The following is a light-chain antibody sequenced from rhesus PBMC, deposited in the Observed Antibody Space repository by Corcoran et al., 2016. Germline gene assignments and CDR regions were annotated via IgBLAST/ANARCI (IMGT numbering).Light chain of an antibody. CDR2: AIS. V-gene: IGKV3S9*01. Sequence: EIVMTQSPATLSLSPGERATLSCRASQSVSSYVAWYQQKPKQAPSLLSYAISSRATGIPDRFSGSGSGTEFTLTISSLEPEDFAVYYCQHYSNWPLTFGGGTKLDIK. CDR1: QSVSSY. J-gene: IGKJ3*01. CDR3: QHYSNWPLT.